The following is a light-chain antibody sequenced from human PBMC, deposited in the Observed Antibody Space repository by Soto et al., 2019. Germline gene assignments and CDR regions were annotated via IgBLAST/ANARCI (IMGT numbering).Light chain of an antibody. Sequence: EIVLTQSPATLSLSPGERATLDCRASQSVSSYLAWYQQKPGQAPRLLIYDAYNRATGIPARFSGSGSGTDFSLTISILEPEDFVVYYCQQLSNWPWTFGHGTKGEIK. CDR3: QQLSNWPWT. CDR1: QSVSSY. J-gene: IGKJ1*01. CDR2: DAY. V-gene: IGKV3-11*01.